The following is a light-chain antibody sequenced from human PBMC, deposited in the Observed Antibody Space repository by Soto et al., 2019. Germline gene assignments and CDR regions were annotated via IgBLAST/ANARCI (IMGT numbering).Light chain of an antibody. V-gene: IGLV2-8*01. J-gene: IGLJ1*01. CDR2: EVT. CDR3: HSYDSRLSGSV. CDR1: SSDVGGYDY. Sequence: QSLLTQLPSASGSPGQSVTISCTGTSSDVGGYDYVSWYQQHPGKAPKLMIYEVTIRPSGVSDRFSGSKSGNTASLTVSGLQAEDEADYYCHSYDSRLSGSVFGTGTKVTV.